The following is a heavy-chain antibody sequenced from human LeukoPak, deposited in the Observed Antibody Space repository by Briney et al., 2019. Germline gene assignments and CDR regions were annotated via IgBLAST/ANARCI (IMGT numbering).Heavy chain of an antibody. V-gene: IGHV1-46*01. CDR1: GYTFTSYY. CDR3: ASLGSGSSRIIDFDY. CDR2: IDPSGGGT. Sequence: GASMKVSCKASGYTFTSYYMHWVRQAPGQGLEWMGVIDPSGGGTNYAQKFQDRVTMTRDTSTSTVYMELSSLRSEDTAMYYCASLGSGSSRIIDFDYWGQGTLVTVSS. J-gene: IGHJ4*02. D-gene: IGHD3-10*01.